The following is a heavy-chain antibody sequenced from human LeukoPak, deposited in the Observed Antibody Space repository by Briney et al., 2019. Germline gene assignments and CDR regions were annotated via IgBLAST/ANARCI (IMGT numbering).Heavy chain of an antibody. J-gene: IGHJ4*02. CDR3: ARQVAGTDFYFDY. D-gene: IGHD6-19*01. Sequence: ASVKVSCKASGYTFTGYYMHWVQQAPGQGLEWMGWINPNSGGTNYAQKFQGGVTMTRDTSISTAYMELSRLRSDDTAVYYCARQVAGTDFYFDYWGQGTLVTVSS. CDR2: INPNSGGT. CDR1: GYTFTGYY. V-gene: IGHV1-2*02.